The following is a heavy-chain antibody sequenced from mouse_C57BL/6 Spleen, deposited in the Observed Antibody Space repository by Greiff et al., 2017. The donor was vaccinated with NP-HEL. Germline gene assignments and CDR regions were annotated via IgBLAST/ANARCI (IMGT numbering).Heavy chain of an antibody. CDR2: IDPSDSYT. J-gene: IGHJ1*03. CDR3: ARLGDYDRNWWYVDV. V-gene: IGHV1-50*01. D-gene: IGHD2-4*01. CDR1: GYTFTSYW. Sequence: QVQLQQSGAELVKPGASVKLSCKASGYTFTSYWMQWVKQRPGQGLEWIGEIDPSDSYTNYNQKFKGKATLTVDTSSSTAYMQLSSLTSEDSAVYYCARLGDYDRNWWYVDVWGTGTTVTVSS.